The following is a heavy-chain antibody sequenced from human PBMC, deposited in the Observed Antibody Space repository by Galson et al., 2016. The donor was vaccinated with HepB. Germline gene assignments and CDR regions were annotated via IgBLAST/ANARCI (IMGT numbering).Heavy chain of an antibody. Sequence: SVKVSCKVSGYTLSELSMHWVRQAPGKGLEWMGGFDPEDGETIYAQKFQGRVTMTEDTSTDTAYMELSSLRSEDPAVYYCAEKRDYDFWSGYEKWGQGTLVTVSS. CDR1: GYTLSELS. J-gene: IGHJ4*02. CDR2: FDPEDGET. V-gene: IGHV1-24*01. D-gene: IGHD3-3*01. CDR3: AEKRDYDFWSGYEK.